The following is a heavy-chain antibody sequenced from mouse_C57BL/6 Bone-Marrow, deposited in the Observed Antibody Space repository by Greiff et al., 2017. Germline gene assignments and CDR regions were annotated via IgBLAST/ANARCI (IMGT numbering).Heavy chain of an antibody. CDR1: GFNIKDYY. J-gene: IGHJ2*01. CDR2: IDPEDGET. Sequence: EVQLQQSGAELVKPGASVKLSCTASGFNIKDYYMHWVKQRTEQGLEWIGRIDPEDGETKYAPTFQGKATITADPSSNTAYLQLSSRTSEDTAVYYCAFTFDYWGQGTTLTVSS. CDR3: AFTFDY. V-gene: IGHV14-2*01.